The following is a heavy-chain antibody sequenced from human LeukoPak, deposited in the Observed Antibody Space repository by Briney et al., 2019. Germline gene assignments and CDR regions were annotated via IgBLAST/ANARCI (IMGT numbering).Heavy chain of an antibody. CDR1: GYTFTGYY. D-gene: IGHD6-13*01. J-gene: IGHJ3*02. CDR3: ARLQQQLTDAFDI. CDR2: INPNSGGT. V-gene: IGHV1-2*02. Sequence: ASVKVSCKASGYTFTGYYMHWVRQAPGQGLEWMGWINPNSGGTNYAQKFRGRVTMTRDTSISTAYMELSRLRSDDTAVYYCARLQQQLTDAFDIWGQGTMVTVSS.